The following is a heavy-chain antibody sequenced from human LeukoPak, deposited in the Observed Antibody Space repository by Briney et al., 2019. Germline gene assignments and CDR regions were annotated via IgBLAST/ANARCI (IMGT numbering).Heavy chain of an antibody. D-gene: IGHD1-1*01. Sequence: GGSLRLSCAASGFTFDDYTMHWVRQAPGKGLEWVFLISWDGGSTYYADSVKGRFAISRDNSKNSLYLQMNSLRTEDTALYYCAKAGREYYYYMDVWGKGTTVTVSS. J-gene: IGHJ6*03. CDR3: AKAGREYYYYMDV. CDR2: ISWDGGST. CDR1: GFTFDDYT. V-gene: IGHV3-43*01.